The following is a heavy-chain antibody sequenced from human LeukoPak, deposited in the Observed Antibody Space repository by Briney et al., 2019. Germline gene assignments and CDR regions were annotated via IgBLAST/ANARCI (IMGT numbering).Heavy chain of an antibody. D-gene: IGHD2-2*01. V-gene: IGHV3-48*02. CDR1: GFTFSSYG. J-gene: IGHJ4*02. CDR3: ARGYCGSTTCPNFDY. CDR2: ISSTTSI. Sequence: GGSLRLSCVGSGFTFSSYGMNWVRQAPGKGLEWIAYISSTTSIYYADSVKGRFTISRDNAKNSVFLQMNSLRDEDTAVYYCARGYCGSTTCPNFDYWGQGILVTVSS.